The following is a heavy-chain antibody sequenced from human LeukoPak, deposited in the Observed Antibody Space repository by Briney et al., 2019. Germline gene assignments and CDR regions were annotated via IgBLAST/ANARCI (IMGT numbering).Heavy chain of an antibody. Sequence: ASVKVSCKASGYTFTSYGISWVRQAPGQGLEWMGWISAYNGNTNYAQKLRGRVTMTTDTSTSTAYMELRSLRSDDTAVYYCARVVRKIFGVVIFDYWGQGTLVTVSS. V-gene: IGHV1-18*01. CDR3: ARVVRKIFGVVIFDY. CDR2: ISAYNGNT. D-gene: IGHD3-3*01. CDR1: GYTFTSYG. J-gene: IGHJ4*02.